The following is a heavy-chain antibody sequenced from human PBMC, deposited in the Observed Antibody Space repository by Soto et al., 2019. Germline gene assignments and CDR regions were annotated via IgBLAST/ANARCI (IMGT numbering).Heavy chain of an antibody. J-gene: IGHJ4*02. CDR2: VHDSWGS. D-gene: IGHD3-22*01. Sequence: PSETLSLTCTVSGGSISSYYWSWIRQPPGKGLEWIGYVHDSWGSHYNPSLKSRVAISLDTSKSQFSLKLTPVTATDTAVYYCALRSMAVVPEYWGQGTLVTVSS. V-gene: IGHV4-59*08. CDR3: ALRSMAVVPEY. CDR1: GGSISSYY.